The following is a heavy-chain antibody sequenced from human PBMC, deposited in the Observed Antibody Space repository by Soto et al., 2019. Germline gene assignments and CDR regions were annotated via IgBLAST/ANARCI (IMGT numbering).Heavy chain of an antibody. V-gene: IGHV3-7*03. CDR2: IKNDGTEK. CDR1: GISTSSYW. D-gene: IGHD2-15*01. Sequence: EEQLVESGGALVRPGESLRLSCAGSGISTSSYWMGWVRQAPRRGLEWVASIKNDGTEKYYMDSLKRRFTISRDNALNSVYLQMNSLRAEDTAVYFCVTGYHSDYWGQGTLVTVSS. J-gene: IGHJ4*02. CDR3: VTGYHSDY.